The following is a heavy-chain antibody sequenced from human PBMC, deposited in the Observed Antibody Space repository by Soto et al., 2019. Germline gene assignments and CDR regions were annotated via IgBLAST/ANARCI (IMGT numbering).Heavy chain of an antibody. CDR3: ARAHLQGFIVLSVVGHFDY. J-gene: IGHJ4*02. V-gene: IGHV4-34*01. CDR2: INPSGNA. D-gene: IGHD2-15*01. Sequence: QVQLQQWGAGLLKPSETLSLTCTVYGGSFSGYSWSWIRQPPGKGLVWIGEINPSGNANYNPSLKRRVTISVDTSKNQFSPKLSSVTAADTAVYYCARAHLQGFIVLSVVGHFDYWGQGALVTVSS. CDR1: GGSFSGYS.